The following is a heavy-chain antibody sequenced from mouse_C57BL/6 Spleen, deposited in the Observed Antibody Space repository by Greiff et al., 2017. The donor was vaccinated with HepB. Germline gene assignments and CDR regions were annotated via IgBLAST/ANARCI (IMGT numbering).Heavy chain of an antibody. CDR2: IDPSDSYT. D-gene: IGHD2-5*01. V-gene: IGHV1-69*01. CDR1: GYTFTSYW. Sequence: QVQLQQPGAELVMPGASVKLSCKASGYTFTSYWMHWVKQRPGQGLEWIGEIDPSDSYTNYNQKFKGKSTLTVDKSSGTAYMQLSSLTSEDSAVYYWASGGSNYPLVDYWGQGTTLTVSS. J-gene: IGHJ2*01. CDR3: ASGGSNYPLVDY.